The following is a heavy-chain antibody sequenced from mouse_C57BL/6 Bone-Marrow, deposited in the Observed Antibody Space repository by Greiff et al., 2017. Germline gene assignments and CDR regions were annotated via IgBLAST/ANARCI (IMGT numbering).Heavy chain of an antibody. CDR3: AKDYGSSYCYAMDY. CDR1: GFSLTSYG. Sequence: VMLVESGPGLVQPSQSLSITCTVSGFSLTSYGVHWVRQSPGKGLEWLGVIWRGGSTDYNAAFMSRLSITKDNSKSQVFFKMNSLQADDTAIYYCAKDYGSSYCYAMDYWGQGTSVTVSS. D-gene: IGHD1-1*01. CDR2: IWRGGST. V-gene: IGHV2-5*01. J-gene: IGHJ4*01.